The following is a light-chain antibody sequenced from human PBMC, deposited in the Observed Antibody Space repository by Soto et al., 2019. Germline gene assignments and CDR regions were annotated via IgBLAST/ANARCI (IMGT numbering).Light chain of an antibody. Sequence: EIVLTQSPATLSLSPGERATLSCRASQSVTWYLAWYQQKPGQAPRLLIYDATNRATGIPARFSGSGSGTDFTLTISSLEPEDFAVYYCQHRTSWLTFGGGTRVEI. CDR3: QHRTSWLT. CDR2: DAT. CDR1: QSVTWY. J-gene: IGKJ4*01. V-gene: IGKV3-11*01.